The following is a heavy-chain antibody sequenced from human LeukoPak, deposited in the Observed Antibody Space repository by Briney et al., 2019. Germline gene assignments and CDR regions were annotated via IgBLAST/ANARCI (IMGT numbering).Heavy chain of an antibody. D-gene: IGHD2-2*02. V-gene: IGHV3-7*01. CDR1: GFTFSSYA. CDR2: IKKDGSQK. CDR3: ARYTRPFDY. J-gene: IGHJ4*02. Sequence: PGGSLRLSCAASGFTFSSYAMSWVRQAPGKGLEWVATIKKDGSQKYYVDSVKGRFTISRDNAKNSLYLQMNSLRAEDSAVYYCARYTRPFDYWGQGTLVTVSS.